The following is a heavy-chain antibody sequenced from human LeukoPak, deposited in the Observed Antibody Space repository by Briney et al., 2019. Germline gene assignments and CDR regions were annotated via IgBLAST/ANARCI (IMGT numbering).Heavy chain of an antibody. CDR1: GYTFTSYD. Sequence: GASVKVSCKASGYTFTSYDINWVRQATGQGLEWMGWMNPNSGNTGYAQKFQGRVTMTRNTSISTAYMELSSLRSEDTAVYYCVRGDCSGGSCYPDYWGQGTLVTVSS. J-gene: IGHJ4*02. CDR2: MNPNSGNT. CDR3: VRGDCSGGSCYPDY. D-gene: IGHD2-15*01. V-gene: IGHV1-8*01.